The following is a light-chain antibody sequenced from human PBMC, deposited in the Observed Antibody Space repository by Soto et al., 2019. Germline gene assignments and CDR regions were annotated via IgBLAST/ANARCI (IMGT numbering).Light chain of an antibody. CDR3: QQYIHGYT. V-gene: IGKV3-15*01. J-gene: IGKJ2*01. CDR1: HSVSTS. Sequence: EVVMTQSPATLSVFPGERVTLSCRASHSVSTSLAWYQQKPGQAPRLLIYSASTRATDIPARFSGSGSGTEFTLTINSLGSEDFAVYYCQQYIHGYTFGQGTKLEIK. CDR2: SAS.